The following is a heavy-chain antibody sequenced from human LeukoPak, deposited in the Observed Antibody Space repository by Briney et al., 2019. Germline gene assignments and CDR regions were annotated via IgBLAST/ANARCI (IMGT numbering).Heavy chain of an antibody. Sequence: PGGSLRLSCAASGFTFSSYSMNWVRQAPGKGLEWVSSINSDSRYIYYADSVKGRFTISRDNAKNSLYLQMSSLRAEDTAVYYCARDGSGNFYYYYGMDVWGQGTTVTVSS. CDR3: ARDGSGNFYYYYGMDV. CDR2: INSDSRYI. J-gene: IGHJ6*02. CDR1: GFTFSSYS. V-gene: IGHV3-21*01. D-gene: IGHD3-10*01.